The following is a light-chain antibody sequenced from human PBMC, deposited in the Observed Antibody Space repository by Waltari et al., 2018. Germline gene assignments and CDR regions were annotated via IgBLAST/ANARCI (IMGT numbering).Light chain of an antibody. CDR2: TDD. V-gene: IGLV1-47*02. CDR3: AAWDDSPSGHVV. CDR1: SSHIGSHY. J-gene: IGLJ2*01. Sequence: SVLTQPPSASGAPGQRVTIPCSGSSSHIGSHYVYWYQQLPGTAPKLLIYTDDQRAAGVPDRVSASKSGTSASLAISGLRSEDEADYYCAAWDDSPSGHVVFGGGTKLTVL.